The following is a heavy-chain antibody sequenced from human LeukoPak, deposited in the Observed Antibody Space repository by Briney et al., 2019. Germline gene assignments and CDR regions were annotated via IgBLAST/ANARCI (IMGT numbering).Heavy chain of an antibody. V-gene: IGHV3-30*02. CDR1: GFTFSSYG. CDR3: AKDRKQWLGGIGYYMDV. CDR2: IRYDGSNK. J-gene: IGHJ6*03. Sequence: GGSLRLSCAASGFTFSSYGMHWVRQAPGKGLEWVAFIRYDGSNKYYADSVKGRFTISRDNSKNTLYLQMNSLRAEDTAVYYCAKDRKQWLGGIGYYMDVWGKGTTVTISS. D-gene: IGHD6-19*01.